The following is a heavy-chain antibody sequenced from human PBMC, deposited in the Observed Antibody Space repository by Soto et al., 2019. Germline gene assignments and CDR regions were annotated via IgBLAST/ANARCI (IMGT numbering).Heavy chain of an antibody. CDR1: GGSFSGYY. D-gene: IGHD6-13*01. CDR2: INHSGFT. CDR3: ARFPFSTSSWSNPRYFDS. V-gene: IGHV4-34*01. J-gene: IGHJ4*02. Sequence: QVQLQQWGAGLLKPSETLSLTCAVSGGSFSGYYWSWIRQTPGKGLEWIGEINHSGFTDYNPSLPRRVTISVDTATDHFSLKLTSVTAADTAVYYCARFPFSTSSWSNPRYFDSWGQGTLVTVSS.